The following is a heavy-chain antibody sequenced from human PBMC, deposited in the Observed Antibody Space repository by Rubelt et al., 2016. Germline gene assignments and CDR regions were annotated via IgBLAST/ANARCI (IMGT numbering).Heavy chain of an antibody. D-gene: IGHD4-11*01. V-gene: IGHV4-39*07. CDR3: ARDGAYSNYSYCYYGMDV. CDR2: IYYSGST. J-gene: IGHJ6*02. CDR1: GGSISSSSSY. Sequence: QLQLQESGPGLVKPSATLSLTCAVSGGSISSSSSYWGWIRQPPGKGLEWIGSIYYSGSTNHNPTLKSRVTLSVDQSTNQSSLRLGSVTATDTAVYYCARDGAYSNYSYCYYGMDVWGQGTTVTVSS.